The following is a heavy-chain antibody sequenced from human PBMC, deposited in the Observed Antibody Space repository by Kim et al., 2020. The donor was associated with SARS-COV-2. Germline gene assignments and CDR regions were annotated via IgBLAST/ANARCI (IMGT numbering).Heavy chain of an antibody. CDR2: TYIYGYST. Sequence: GGSLRLSCAASVFTFSRYAMSWVRQAPGKGLEWVAITYIYGYSTYYAASVKGRFAISRDDSKNTMYQQMNNLRADDTADYYCVKDMVENSGGYFYFDSWG. CDR3: VKDMVENSGGYFYFDS. V-gene: IGHV3-23*03. D-gene: IGHD1-26*01. J-gene: IGHJ4*01. CDR1: VFTFSRYA.